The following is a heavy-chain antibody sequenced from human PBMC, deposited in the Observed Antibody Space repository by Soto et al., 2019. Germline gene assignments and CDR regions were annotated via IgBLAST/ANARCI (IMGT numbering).Heavy chain of an antibody. CDR2: ISSSSDDI. J-gene: IGHJ4*02. CDR3: ARDGFNFDY. CDR1: GFSFSDFT. D-gene: IGHD2-2*03. V-gene: IGHV3-21*01. Sequence: GGSLRLSCAASGFSFSDFTMNWVRQAPGKGLEWVSSISSSSDDIYYAGSVKGRFTISRDNAKNSVFLQMNSLRAEDTAVYYCARDGFNFDYWXQXTLVTVSS.